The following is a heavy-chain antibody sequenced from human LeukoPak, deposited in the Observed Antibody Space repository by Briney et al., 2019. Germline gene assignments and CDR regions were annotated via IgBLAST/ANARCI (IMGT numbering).Heavy chain of an antibody. Sequence: PGGSLRLSCTASGFTFGDYAMSWFRQAPGKGLEWVGFIRSKAYGGTTEYAASVKGRFTISRDDSKSIAYLQMNSLKTEDTAVYYCTRTIVATTLYYPDYFDYWGQGTLVTVSS. V-gene: IGHV3-49*03. CDR1: GFTFGDYA. CDR3: TRTIVATTLYYPDYFDY. CDR2: IRSKAYGGTT. D-gene: IGHD5-12*01. J-gene: IGHJ4*02.